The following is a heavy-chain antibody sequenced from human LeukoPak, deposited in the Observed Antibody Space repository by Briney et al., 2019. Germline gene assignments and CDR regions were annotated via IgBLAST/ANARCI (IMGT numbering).Heavy chain of an antibody. J-gene: IGHJ4*02. CDR2: INQGGSVR. Sequence: GGSLRLSCAASGFSFSTYWMSWVRQTPEKGLEFVANINQGGSVRNYMDSLKGRCTISRDDAKKSLYLEVNSLRADDTAVYYCARDPESSSFDLWGRGALVTVSS. D-gene: IGHD6-13*01. CDR3: ARDPESSSFDL. V-gene: IGHV3-7*01. CDR1: GFSFSTYW.